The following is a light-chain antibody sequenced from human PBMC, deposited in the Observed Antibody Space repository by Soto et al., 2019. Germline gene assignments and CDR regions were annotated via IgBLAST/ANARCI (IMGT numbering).Light chain of an antibody. V-gene: IGLV2-14*01. CDR3: SSYTSSNTLV. CDR2: DVS. Sequence: QSALTQPASVSGSPGQSITISCTGTSSDVGCYNYVSWYQQHPGKAPKLLIYDVSNRPSGVSDRFSGSKSGNTASLTISGRQAEDEADSYCSSYTSSNTLVFGGGTKLTVL. J-gene: IGLJ3*02. CDR1: SSDVGCYNY.